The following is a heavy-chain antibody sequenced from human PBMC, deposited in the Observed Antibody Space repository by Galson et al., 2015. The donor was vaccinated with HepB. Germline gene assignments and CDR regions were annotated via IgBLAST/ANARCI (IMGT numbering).Heavy chain of an antibody. D-gene: IGHD5-24*01. V-gene: IGHV5-51*01. J-gene: IGHJ6*02. CDR1: GYSFTNYW. Sequence: GAEVKKPGESLKISCKGSGYSFTNYWITWVRQMPGKGLEWMGIIYPGDSDTRYSPSFQGQVTISADKSISTAYLQWSSLKASDTAMYFCASTDGRGWYYYGMDVWGQGTTGTVSS. CDR3: ASTDGRGWYYYGMDV. CDR2: IYPGDSDT.